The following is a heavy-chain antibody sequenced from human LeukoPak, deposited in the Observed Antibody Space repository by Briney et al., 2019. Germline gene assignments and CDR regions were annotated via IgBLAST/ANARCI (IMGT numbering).Heavy chain of an antibody. CDR3: ATSLGYCSGASCFDRDY. CDR2: IRHEGSDK. CDR1: GFTFSSYG. D-gene: IGHD2-15*01. V-gene: IGHV3-30*02. J-gene: IGHJ4*02. Sequence: GGSLRLSCAASGFTFSSYGMYWVRQPPGKGLEWVALIRHEGSDKNYAESVKGQFTISRDNSKSTLHLQMNTLRVEDTAVYYCATSLGYCSGASCFDRDYWGQGTLVTVSS.